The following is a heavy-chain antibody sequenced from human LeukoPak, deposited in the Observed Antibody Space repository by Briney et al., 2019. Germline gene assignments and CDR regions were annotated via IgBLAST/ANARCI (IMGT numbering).Heavy chain of an antibody. V-gene: IGHV1-69*06. J-gene: IGHJ4*02. CDR1: GYTFTSYG. CDR3: ARFSPGSGWYPPYDFDY. Sequence: GASVKVSCKTSGYTFTSYGIRWVRQAPGQGLEWMGGIIPIFGTANYAQKFQGRVTITADKSPSTAYMALSSLRSEDTAVYYCARFSPGSGWYPPYDFDYWGQGTLVTVSS. CDR2: IIPIFGTA. D-gene: IGHD6-13*01.